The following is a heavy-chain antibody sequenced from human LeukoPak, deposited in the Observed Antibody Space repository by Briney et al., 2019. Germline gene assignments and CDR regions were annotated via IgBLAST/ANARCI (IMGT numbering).Heavy chain of an antibody. V-gene: IGHV3-7*01. CDR3: ARDQVGGHYQF. CDR1: GFTFSDYW. CDR2: IREDGRKA. Sequence: PGGSLRLSCAASGFTFSDYWMTWVRQAPGKGPEWVANIREDGRKAYYVDSVVGRFTISRDNVKNSLYLQMNYLRAEDTAVYYCARDQVGGHYQFWGQGALVAVSS. D-gene: IGHD2-21*02. J-gene: IGHJ4*02.